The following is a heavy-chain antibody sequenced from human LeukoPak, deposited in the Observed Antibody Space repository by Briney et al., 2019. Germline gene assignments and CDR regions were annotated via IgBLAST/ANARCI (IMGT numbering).Heavy chain of an antibody. CDR3: AKVQGATM. CDR1: GFTFSSYG. CDR2: IGYDGRNK. V-gene: IGHV3-30*02. J-gene: IGHJ4*02. Sequence: PGGSLRLSCAASGFTFSSYGIHWVRQAPGKGLEWVTFIGYDGRNKYYADSVKGRFTISRDNSKNTLYLQMNSLRAEDTAVYYCAKVQGATMWGQGTLVTVSS. D-gene: IGHD1-26*01.